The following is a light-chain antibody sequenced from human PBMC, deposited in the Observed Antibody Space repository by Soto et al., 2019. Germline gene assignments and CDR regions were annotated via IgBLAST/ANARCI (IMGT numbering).Light chain of an antibody. CDR3: CSYASGGTYV. J-gene: IGLJ1*01. V-gene: IGLV2-23*01. CDR2: EGS. CDR1: SSDIGSYNF. Sequence: QSVLTQPASVSGSPGQSITISCTGTSSDIGSYNFVSWYQQHPGKAPKLMIYEGSKRPAGVSDRLSGSRSGNTASLTISGLQAEDEADYYCCSYASGGTYVFGTGTKLTVL.